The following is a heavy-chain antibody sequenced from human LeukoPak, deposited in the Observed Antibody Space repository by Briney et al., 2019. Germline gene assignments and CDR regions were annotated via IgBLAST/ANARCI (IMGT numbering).Heavy chain of an antibody. D-gene: IGHD6-13*01. Sequence: SETLSLTCTVSGGSISSYYWSWIRQPPGKGLEWIGYIYYSGSTNYNPSLKSRVTISVDTSKNQFSLKLSSVTAADTAVYYCARAQVGSSIYYYYYYMDVWGKGTTVTVSS. V-gene: IGHV4-59*01. CDR3: ARAQVGSSIYYYYYYMDV. CDR1: GGSISSYY. CDR2: IYYSGST. J-gene: IGHJ6*03.